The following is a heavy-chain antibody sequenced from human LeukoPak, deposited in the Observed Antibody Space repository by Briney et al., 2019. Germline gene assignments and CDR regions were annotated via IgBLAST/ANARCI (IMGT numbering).Heavy chain of an antibody. V-gene: IGHV3-15*01. CDR1: GFTFSNAW. D-gene: IGHD6-19*01. CDR2: IKSKTDGGTT. J-gene: IGHJ4*02. CDR3: TRDHAQIAVGCFDY. Sequence: GGSLRLSCAASGFTFSNAWMSWVRQAPGKGLEWVGRIKSKTDGGTTEYAASVKGRFTISRDDSKSIAYLQMNSLKTEDTAVYYCTRDHAQIAVGCFDYWGQGTLVTVSS.